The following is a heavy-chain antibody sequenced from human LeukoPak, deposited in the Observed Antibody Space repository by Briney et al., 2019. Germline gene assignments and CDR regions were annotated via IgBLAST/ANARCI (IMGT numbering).Heavy chain of an antibody. Sequence: VASVKVSCKASGYTFTSYGISWVRQAPGQGLEWMGWISAYNGNTNYAQKLQGRVTMTTDTSTSAAYVELRSLRSDDTAVYYCARDNWAFGGLFAPAPDYWGQGTLVTVSS. CDR2: ISAYNGNT. V-gene: IGHV1-18*01. D-gene: IGHD3-16*01. J-gene: IGHJ4*02. CDR3: ARDNWAFGGLFAPAPDY. CDR1: GYTFTSYG.